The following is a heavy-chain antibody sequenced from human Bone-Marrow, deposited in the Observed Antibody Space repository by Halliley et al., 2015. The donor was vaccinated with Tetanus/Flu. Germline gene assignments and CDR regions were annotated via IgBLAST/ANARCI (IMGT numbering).Heavy chain of an antibody. J-gene: IGHJ4*02. V-gene: IGHV1-69*01. CDR2: IIPMFGTV. CDR3: AREVDDYVFDY. Sequence: QLVQSGAEVKKPGSSVTVSCKASGDTFRNNAFNWVRQAPGQGLEWMGGIIPMFGTVNYAQNFQDRVTISADESMSTAYMELTSLRSDDTAVYYCAREVDDYVFDYWGQGTLVTVSS. D-gene: IGHD3-16*01. CDR1: GDTFRNNA.